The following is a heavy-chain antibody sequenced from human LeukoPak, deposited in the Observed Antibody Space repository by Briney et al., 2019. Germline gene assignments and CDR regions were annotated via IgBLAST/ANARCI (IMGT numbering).Heavy chain of an antibody. CDR1: GYIFTGYY. V-gene: IGHV1-2*06. CDR3: ARDYCSGGSCYYFDY. CDR2: INPNSGGT. J-gene: IGHJ4*02. Sequence: ASVKVSCKASGYIFTGYYIHWVRQAPGQGLEWMGRINPNSGGTNYAQTFQGRVTMTRDTSISTAYMELSRLRSDDTAVYYCARDYCSGGSCYYFDYWGRGTRVTVSS. D-gene: IGHD2-15*01.